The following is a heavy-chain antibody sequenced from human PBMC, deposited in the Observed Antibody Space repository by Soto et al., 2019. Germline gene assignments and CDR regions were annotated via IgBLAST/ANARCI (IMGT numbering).Heavy chain of an antibody. D-gene: IGHD3-3*01. CDR3: ARHRLLELPGGRFDY. CDR2: IYYSEST. Sequence: SETLSLTCTVSGGSISSSSYYWGWIRQPPGKGLEWIGSIYYSESTYYNPSLKSRVTISVDTSKNQFSLKLSSVTAADTAVYYCARHRLLELPGGRFDYRGQGTLVTVSS. J-gene: IGHJ4*02. V-gene: IGHV4-39*01. CDR1: GGSISSSSYY.